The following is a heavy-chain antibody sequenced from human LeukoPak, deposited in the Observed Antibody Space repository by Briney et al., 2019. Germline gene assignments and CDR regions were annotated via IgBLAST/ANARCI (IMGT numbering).Heavy chain of an antibody. J-gene: IGHJ5*02. Sequence: GRSLRLSCAASGFTFDDYAMPWVRQAPGKGLEWVSGISWNSGSIGYADSVKGRFTISRDNAKNSLYLQMNSLRAEDTALYYCAKGLPGSYLNWFDPWGQGTLVTVSS. CDR1: GFTFDDYA. CDR3: AKGLPGSYLNWFDP. V-gene: IGHV3-9*01. D-gene: IGHD1-26*01. CDR2: ISWNSGSI.